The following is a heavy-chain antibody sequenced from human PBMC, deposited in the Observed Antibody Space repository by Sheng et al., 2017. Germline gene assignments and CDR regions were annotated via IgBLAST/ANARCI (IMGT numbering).Heavy chain of an antibody. V-gene: IGHV1-18*01. J-gene: IGHJ3*01. CDR3: ARDRNTAPTWTQLWHDAFGX. Sequence: QVQLVQSGAEVKKPGASVKVSCQTSGYTFTTYGLNWVRQAPGQRLEWLGWINTYNGNTNYAPDLQDRVSMTADTSTNTVYMELRSLRSDDTAVYFCARDRNTAPTWTQLWHDAFGXWGQGTMVTVSS. D-gene: IGHD1-1*01. CDR1: GYTFTTYG. CDR2: INTYNGNT.